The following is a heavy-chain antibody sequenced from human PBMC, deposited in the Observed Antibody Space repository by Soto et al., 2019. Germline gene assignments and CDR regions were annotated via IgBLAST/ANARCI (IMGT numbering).Heavy chain of an antibody. CDR1: GFTFSSYA. J-gene: IGHJ6*02. CDR2: VSAGGDMT. V-gene: IGHV3-23*01. CDR3: ARGDRGGSGSPASYYYSGLDV. Sequence: DVQLLESGGHLVQPGGSLRLSCAASGFTFSSYAMSWVRQAPGKGLEWVSSVSAGGDMTYYSDSVKGRFTISIYNSNNALFLQMTSLRIEDTALYYCARGDRGGSGSPASYYYSGLDVWGQGATVTVS. D-gene: IGHD3-10*01.